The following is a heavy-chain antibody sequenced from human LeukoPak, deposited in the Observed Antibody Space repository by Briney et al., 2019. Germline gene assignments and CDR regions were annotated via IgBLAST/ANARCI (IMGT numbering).Heavy chain of an antibody. CDR2: IYPGDSDT. D-gene: IGHD2-2*01. V-gene: IGHV5-51*01. CDR1: GYSFTSYW. Sequence: GESLKISCKGSGYSFTSYWIGWVRQMPGKGLEWMGIIYPGDSDTRYSPSFQGQVTISADKSIRTAYLQWSSLKASDTAMYYCARRYCSSASCYEWDYWGQGTLVTVSS. J-gene: IGHJ4*02. CDR3: ARRYCSSASCYEWDY.